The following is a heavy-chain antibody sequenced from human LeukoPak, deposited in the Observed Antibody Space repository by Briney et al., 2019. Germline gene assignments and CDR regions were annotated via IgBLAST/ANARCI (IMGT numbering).Heavy chain of an antibody. Sequence: ASVKVSCKASGYTFTDYYMHWVRQAPGQGPEWMGWINPNSGGTNYAQKFQGRVTMTRDTSISTAYMELSRLLSDDTAVYYCARDASSTSCCDGFDIWGQGTMVTVSS. CDR1: GYTFTDYY. J-gene: IGHJ3*02. D-gene: IGHD2-2*01. CDR3: ARDASSTSCCDGFDI. V-gene: IGHV1-2*02. CDR2: INPNSGGT.